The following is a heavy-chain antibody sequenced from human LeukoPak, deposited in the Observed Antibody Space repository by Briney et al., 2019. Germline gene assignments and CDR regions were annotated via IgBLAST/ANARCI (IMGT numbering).Heavy chain of an antibody. J-gene: IGHJ5*01. D-gene: IGHD3-22*01. CDR2: ISGYNGKS. CDR1: GYTFNTCG. CDR3: ARVFYYDTSGHNWFDS. Sequence: SVKVSCKTSGYTFNTCGISWVRQAPGQGPEWMGWISGYNGKSKYAQKFQGRVTMTTDTSTSTAYMDLRRLTSDDTAVYYCARVFYYDTSGHNWFDSWGQGTLVTVSS. V-gene: IGHV1-18*01.